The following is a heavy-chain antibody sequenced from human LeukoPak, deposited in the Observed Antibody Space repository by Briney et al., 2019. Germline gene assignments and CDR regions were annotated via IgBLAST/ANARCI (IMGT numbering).Heavy chain of an antibody. CDR3: AREFEYSPSGAGY. CDR1: VFIFRRYS. Sequence: PGGSLRLFCAAWVFIFRRYSMNGVPQAPGKALVGVSRRSVISGLIHYEDSVKGRFTNSRDNAKSSLYLQMNSVTAEETAVYYCAREFEYSPSGAGYWGQGALVTVSS. J-gene: IGHJ4*02. CDR2: RSVISGLI. D-gene: IGHD1-26*01. V-gene: IGHV3-21*01.